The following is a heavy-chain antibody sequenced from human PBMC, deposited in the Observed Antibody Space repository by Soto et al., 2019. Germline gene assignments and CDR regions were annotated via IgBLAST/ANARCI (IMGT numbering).Heavy chain of an antibody. CDR3: AKDRNYYDSSGYDY. CDR1: GFPFSDHA. J-gene: IGHJ4*02. CDR2: ISSSSSYI. Sequence: LRLSCAASGFPFSDHAMHWVRQTPGKGLEWVSSISSSSSYIYYADSVKGRFTISRDNAKNSLYLQMNSLRAEDTAVYYCAKDRNYYDSSGYDYWGQGTLVTVSS. V-gene: IGHV3-21*04. D-gene: IGHD3-22*01.